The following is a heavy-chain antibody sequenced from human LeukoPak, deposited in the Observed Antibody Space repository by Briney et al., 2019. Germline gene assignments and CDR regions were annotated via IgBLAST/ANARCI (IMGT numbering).Heavy chain of an antibody. CDR2: IITILGIA. V-gene: IGHV1-69*04. CDR1: GGTFSSYA. Sequence: SVKVSCKASGGTFSSYAISWVRQAPGPWLEWMGRIITILGIANYAQKFQGRVTITADKSTSTAYMELSSLRSEDTAVYYCASDRDYYDSSGLDYWGQGTLVTVSS. D-gene: IGHD3-22*01. J-gene: IGHJ4*02. CDR3: ASDRDYYDSSGLDY.